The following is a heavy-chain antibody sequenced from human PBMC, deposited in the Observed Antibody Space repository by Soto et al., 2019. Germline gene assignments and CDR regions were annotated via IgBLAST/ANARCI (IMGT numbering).Heavy chain of an antibody. CDR3: ARDNWAMFDSSGHLIY. J-gene: IGHJ4*02. V-gene: IGHV3-23*01. CDR2: ISGSGVDT. CDR1: GFTFKNYA. D-gene: IGHD3-22*01. Sequence: GGSLRLCCAACGFTFKNYAMSWVRQTPGKGLEWVSGISGSGVDTYYADSAKGRFTISRDNSKNTLYLQMNSLRVADTAVYYCARDNWAMFDSSGHLIYWGQGTLVTVSS.